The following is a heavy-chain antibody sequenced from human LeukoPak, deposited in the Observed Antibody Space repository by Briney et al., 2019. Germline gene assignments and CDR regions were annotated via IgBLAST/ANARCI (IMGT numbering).Heavy chain of an antibody. V-gene: IGHV4-34*01. CDR2: INHSGST. J-gene: IGHJ4*02. D-gene: IGHD3-22*01. CDR1: GGSFSGYY. CDR3: ASGHYYDSSGAEFDY. Sequence: SETLSLTCAVYGGSFSGYYWNWIRQPPEKGLEWIGEINHSGSTNYDPSLKSRVAISVDTSKNQFSLKLSSVTAADTAVYYCASGHYYDSSGAEFDYWGQGTLVTVSS.